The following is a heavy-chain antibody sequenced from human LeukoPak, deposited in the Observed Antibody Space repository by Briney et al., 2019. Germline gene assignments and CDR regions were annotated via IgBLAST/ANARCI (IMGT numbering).Heavy chain of an antibody. CDR2: ISWNSGSI. V-gene: IGHV3-9*01. Sequence: PGRSLRLSCAASGFTFDDYAMHWVRQAPGKGLEWVSGISWNSGSIGYADSVKGRFTISRDNAKNSLYLQMNSLRAEDTALYYCAKEVYGSGGFDYWGQGTLVTVSS. CDR1: GFTFDDYA. J-gene: IGHJ4*02. D-gene: IGHD3-10*01. CDR3: AKEVYGSGGFDY.